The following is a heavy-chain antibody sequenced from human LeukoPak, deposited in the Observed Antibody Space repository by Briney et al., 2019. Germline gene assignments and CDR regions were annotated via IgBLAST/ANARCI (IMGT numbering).Heavy chain of an antibody. V-gene: IGHV3-53*01. Sequence: PGGSLRLSCAASGFTVSSNYMSWVRQAPGKGLEWVSVIYSGGSTYYADSVKGRFTISRDNAKNSLYLQMNSLRVEDTAVYFCVRDTYGPSDSWGQGTLVTVSS. J-gene: IGHJ4*02. CDR3: VRDTYGPSDS. CDR1: GFTVSSNY. CDR2: IYSGGST. D-gene: IGHD3-10*01.